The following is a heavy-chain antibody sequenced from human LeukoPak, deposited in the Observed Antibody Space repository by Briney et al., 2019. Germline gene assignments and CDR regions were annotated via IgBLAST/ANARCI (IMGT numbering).Heavy chain of an antibody. J-gene: IGHJ4*02. Sequence: PGGSLRPSCAASGFTFSSYGMHWVRQAPGKGLEWVAFIQYDGSNKLYGDSVKGRFTISRDNSKNTLYLQMNGLRPENTAVYYWAKDVVGQQWLENYWGQGTLVSVAS. D-gene: IGHD6-19*01. CDR2: IQYDGSNK. CDR3: AKDVVGQQWLENY. V-gene: IGHV3-30*02. CDR1: GFTFSSYG.